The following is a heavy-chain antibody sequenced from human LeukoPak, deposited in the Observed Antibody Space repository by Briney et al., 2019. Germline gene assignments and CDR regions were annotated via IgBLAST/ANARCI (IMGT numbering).Heavy chain of an antibody. CDR2: INHSGST. CDR1: GGSINNYY. V-gene: IGHV4-34*01. CDR3: ARQAGYSDY. J-gene: IGHJ4*02. Sequence: PSETLSLTCTVSGGSINNYYWSWIRQPPGKGLEWIGEINHSGSTNYNPSLKSRVTISVDTSKNQFSLKLSSVTAADTAVYYCARQAGYSDYWGQGTLVTVSS. D-gene: IGHD6-13*01.